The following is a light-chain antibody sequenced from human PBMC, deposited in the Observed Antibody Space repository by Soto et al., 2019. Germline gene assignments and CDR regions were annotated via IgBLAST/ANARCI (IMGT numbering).Light chain of an antibody. V-gene: IGKV2-28*01. CDR1: QRLLHSNGFNY. CDR3: MQALQSPRT. J-gene: IGKJ2*01. CDR2: LGS. Sequence: DVLMTQSPLSLPVTPGEPASISCNSSQRLLHSNGFNYLDWYLQRPGQSPQLLIYLGSNRASGVPDRFSGSGSGTDFTLKISRVEAEDVGVYYCMQALQSPRTFGQGSKLEIK.